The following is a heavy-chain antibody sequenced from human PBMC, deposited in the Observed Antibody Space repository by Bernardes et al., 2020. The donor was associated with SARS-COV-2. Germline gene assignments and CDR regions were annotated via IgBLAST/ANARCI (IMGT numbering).Heavy chain of an antibody. V-gene: IGHV3-23*01. Sequence: GGSLRLSCAASGFTFSSYAMIWVRQAPGKGLEWVSAISGSASNTYYIDSVKGRFTISRDNSRNTLYLQINNLRAEDTAVYYCAKSQGTSMAEYWGQGTLVTVSS. CDR1: GFTFSSYA. J-gene: IGHJ4*02. CDR2: ISGSASNT. D-gene: IGHD5-18*01. CDR3: AKSQGTSMAEY.